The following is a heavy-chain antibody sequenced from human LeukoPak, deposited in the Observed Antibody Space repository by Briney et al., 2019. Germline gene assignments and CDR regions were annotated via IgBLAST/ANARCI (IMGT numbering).Heavy chain of an antibody. CDR1: EFKVDNYG. Sequence: GGSLILSCAASEFKVDNYGVSWVRQAPGRGLEWVCGINWNGDITVYVDSVKGRFTISRDNAKKSLYLQMNSLRAEDTALYYCARGKGSWYYGMDVWGQGTTVIVSS. CDR2: INWNGDIT. V-gene: IGHV3-20*04. D-gene: IGHD2-15*01. CDR3: ARGKGSWYYGMDV. J-gene: IGHJ6*02.